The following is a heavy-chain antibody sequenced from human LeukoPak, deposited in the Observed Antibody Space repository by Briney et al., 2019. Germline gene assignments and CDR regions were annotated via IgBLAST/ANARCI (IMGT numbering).Heavy chain of an antibody. CDR3: ARHAMSTVTTNWFDP. D-gene: IGHD4-17*01. CDR1: GGSISSSSYY. J-gene: IGHJ5*02. V-gene: IGHV4-39*01. CDR2: IYYSGST. Sequence: SETLSLTCTVSGGSISSSSYYWGWIRQPPGKGLEWIGSIYYSGSTYCNPSLKSRVTISVDTSKNQFSLKLSSVTAADTAVYYCARHAMSTVTTNWFDPWGQGTLVTVSS.